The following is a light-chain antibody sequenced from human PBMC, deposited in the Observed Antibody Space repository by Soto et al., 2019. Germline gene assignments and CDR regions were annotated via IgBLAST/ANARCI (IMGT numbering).Light chain of an antibody. J-gene: IGLJ2*01. V-gene: IGLV2-14*01. CDR1: RSDVGNYNY. Sequence: QSALTQPASESGSPGQSISISCTGTRSDVGNYNYVSWYQKHPDKSPKLMIYEVSNRPSGVSNRFSGSKSGDTASLTISGLQAEEEAHYYCSSYTSSCTLVIFGGGTKLTVL. CDR2: EVS. CDR3: SSYTSSCTLVI.